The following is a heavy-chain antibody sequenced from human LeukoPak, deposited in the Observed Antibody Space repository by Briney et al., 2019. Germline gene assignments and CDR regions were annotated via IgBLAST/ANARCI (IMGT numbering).Heavy chain of an antibody. CDR3: ARDGAPFDS. J-gene: IGHJ4*02. CDR1: GFTFRGYW. Sequence: PGGSLRLSCAASGFTFRGYWMSWVRQAPGKGLEWVANIKQDGSEKYYVDSVKGRFTISRDNAKKSLYLQMNSLRAEDTAVYYCARDGAPFDSWGQGTLVTVSS. D-gene: IGHD3-16*01. V-gene: IGHV3-7*03. CDR2: IKQDGSEK.